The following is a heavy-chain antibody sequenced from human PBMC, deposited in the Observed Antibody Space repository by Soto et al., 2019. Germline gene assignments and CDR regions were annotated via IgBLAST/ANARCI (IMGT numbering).Heavy chain of an antibody. CDR1: GYTFTSYY. V-gene: IGHV1-46*01. J-gene: IGHJ6*02. CDR2: LNPSGGTT. CDR3: AREEVAGIQGDFYYYYAMDV. Sequence: ASVKVSCKASGYTFTSYYIHWVRQAPGQGLECMGILNPSGGTTTYAQKFQGRVTMTRDTSTSTVYMELSSLRAEDTAVYYCAREEVAGIQGDFYYYYAMDVWGQGTTVTVSS. D-gene: IGHD2-15*01.